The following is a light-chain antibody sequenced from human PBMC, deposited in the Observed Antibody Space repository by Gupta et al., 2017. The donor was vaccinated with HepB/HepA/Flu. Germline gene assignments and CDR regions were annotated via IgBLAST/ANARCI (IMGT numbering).Light chain of an antibody. V-gene: IGLV1-47*01. J-gene: IGLJ2*01. Sequence: QPVLTQPPPASGTPGQRVTISCSGSNSNVGRDNVYWYRQLPGTAPKLVIYKDDRRPSGAPDRFSGSKSGTSASLAISGLQSEDEADYYCAAWDNSLSAEVFGRGTRLTVL. CDR2: KDD. CDR3: AAWDNSLSAEV. CDR1: NSNVGRDN.